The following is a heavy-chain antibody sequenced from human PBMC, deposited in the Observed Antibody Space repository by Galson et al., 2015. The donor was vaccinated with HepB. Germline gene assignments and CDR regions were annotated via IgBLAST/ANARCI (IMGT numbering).Heavy chain of an antibody. J-gene: IGHJ4*02. CDR2: ISYDGSNK. V-gene: IGHV3-30-3*01. D-gene: IGHD6-19*01. Sequence: SLRLSCAASEFTFSNYGMHWVRQAPGKGLEWVAVISYDGSNKYYADSVKGRFTISRDNSRYTLYLQMNSLRAEDTAVYYCAATGYSSGWAGDYWGQGTLVTVSS. CDR1: EFTFSNYG. CDR3: AATGYSSGWAGDY.